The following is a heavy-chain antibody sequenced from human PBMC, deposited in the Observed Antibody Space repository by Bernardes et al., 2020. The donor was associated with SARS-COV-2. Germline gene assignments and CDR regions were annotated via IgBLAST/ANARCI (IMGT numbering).Heavy chain of an antibody. D-gene: IGHD2-21*01. J-gene: IGHJ3*01. Sequence: GGALRLSCTSSGFNFGDSGLSWFRQAPGPGLAWVGLIRSEAYGGTTEYAATVNGRFTISRDTSKNTLFLQMNSLRAEDTAVYYCAKDLFWWSAADFWGQGTMVTVSS. CDR2: IRSEAYGGTT. CDR1: GFNFGDSG. V-gene: IGHV3-49*03. CDR3: AKDLFWWSAADF.